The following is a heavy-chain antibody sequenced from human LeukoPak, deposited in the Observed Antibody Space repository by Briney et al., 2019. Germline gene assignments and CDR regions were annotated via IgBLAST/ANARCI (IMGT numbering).Heavy chain of an antibody. J-gene: IGHJ4*02. CDR3: ARDSRDYVFDY. V-gene: IGHV3-48*02. CDR1: GFTFSTHR. D-gene: IGHD4-17*01. Sequence: GGSLRLSCAASGFTFSTHRMNWVRQAPGNGLEWVSYISSGSSTIHYADSVKGRFTISRDNAKNTLYLQMNSLRDADTAVYYCARDSRDYVFDYWGQGALVTVSS. CDR2: ISSGSSTI.